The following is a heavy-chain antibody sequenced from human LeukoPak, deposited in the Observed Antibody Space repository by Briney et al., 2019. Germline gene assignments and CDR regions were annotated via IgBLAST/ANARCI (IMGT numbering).Heavy chain of an antibody. J-gene: IGHJ6*03. CDR1: GGSISSYY. V-gene: IGHV4-59*08. CDR3: ARHDSSSWYYYYYMDV. CDR2: IYYSGST. Sequence: PSETLSLTCTVSGGSISSYYWSWIRQPPGKGLEWIGYIYYSGSTNYNPSLKSRVTISVDTSKNQFSLKLSSVTAADTAVYYCARHDSSSWYYYYYMDVWGKGTTVTVS. D-gene: IGHD6-13*01.